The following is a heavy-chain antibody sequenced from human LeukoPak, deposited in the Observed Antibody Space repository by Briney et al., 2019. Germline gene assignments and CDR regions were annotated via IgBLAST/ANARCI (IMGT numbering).Heavy chain of an antibody. D-gene: IGHD3-10*01. CDR3: ARGPRRTYYYGSGSYYWCYFDY. J-gene: IGHJ4*02. Sequence: PSETLSLTCTVSGGSISSSSYYWSWIRQPPGKGLEWIGEINHSGSTNYNPSLKSRVTISVDTSKNQFSLKLSSVTAADTAVYYCARGPRRTYYYGSGSYYWCYFDYWGQGTLVTVSS. V-gene: IGHV4-39*07. CDR1: GGSISSSSYY. CDR2: INHSGST.